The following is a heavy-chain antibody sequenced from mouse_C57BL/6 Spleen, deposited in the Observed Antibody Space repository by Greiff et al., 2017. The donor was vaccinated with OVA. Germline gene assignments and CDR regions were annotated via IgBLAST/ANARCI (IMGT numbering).Heavy chain of an antibody. J-gene: IGHJ2*01. V-gene: IGHV1-81*01. CDR1: GYTFTSYG. D-gene: IGHD2-4*01. CDR2: IYPRSGNT. CDR3: ARGNYDYDGY. Sequence: LVESGAELARPGASVKLSCKASGYTFTSYGISWVKQRTGQGLEWIGEIYPRSGNTYYNEKFKGKATLTADKSSSTAYMELRSLTSEDSAVYFCARGNYDYDGYWGQGTTLTVSS.